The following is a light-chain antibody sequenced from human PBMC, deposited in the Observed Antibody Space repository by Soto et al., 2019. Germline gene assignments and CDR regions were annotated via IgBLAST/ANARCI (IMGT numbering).Light chain of an antibody. CDR3: QQYGNAPWT. CDR2: GAS. CDR1: QRVSTNY. J-gene: IGKJ1*01. V-gene: IGKV3-20*01. Sequence: EIVLTQSPVTLSLSPGERATLSCRASQRVSTNYVAWYQQKPGQAPRLLISGASSRVTGVPDRFSGSGSGTAFTLTISRLEPEDFATYYCQQYGNAPWTFGQGTEV.